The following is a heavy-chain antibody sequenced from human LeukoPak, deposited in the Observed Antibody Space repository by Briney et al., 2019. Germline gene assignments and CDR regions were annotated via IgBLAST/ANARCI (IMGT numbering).Heavy chain of an antibody. D-gene: IGHD3-3*01. CDR3: ARVPYYDFWSGYWGPDY. CDR2: ISGSGGST. J-gene: IGHJ4*02. V-gene: IGHV3-23*01. CDR1: GFTFSSYA. Sequence: GGSLRLSCAASGFTFSSYAMSWVRQAPGKGLEWVSAISGSGGSTYYADSVKGRFTISRDNSKNTLYLQMNSLRAEDTAVYYCARVPYYDFWSGYWGPDYWGQGTLVTVSS.